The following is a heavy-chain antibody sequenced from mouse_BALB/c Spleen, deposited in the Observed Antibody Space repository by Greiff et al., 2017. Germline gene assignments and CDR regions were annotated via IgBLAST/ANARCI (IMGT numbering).Heavy chain of an antibody. V-gene: IGHV5-6-3*01. D-gene: IGHD1-1*01. CDR2: INSNGGST. J-gene: IGHJ4*01. CDR3: ARAPYYGSRGAMDY. CDR1: GFTFSSYG. Sequence: DVKLVESGGGLVQPGGSLKLSCAASGFTFSSYGMSWVRQTPDKRLELVATINSNGGSTYYPDSVKGRFTISRDNAKNTLYLQMSSLKSEDTAMYYCARAPYYGSRGAMDYWGQGTSVTVSS.